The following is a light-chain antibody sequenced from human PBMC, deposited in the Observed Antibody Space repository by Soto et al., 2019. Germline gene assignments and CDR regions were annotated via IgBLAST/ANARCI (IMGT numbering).Light chain of an antibody. J-gene: IGKJ1*01. CDR1: QSASGSY. Sequence: EIVLTQSPGTLSLSPGERATLFCRASQSASGSYLAWYQQKPGQAPRLLIYGASSRATGIPDRFSGRRYGSDFSLTISSLEPEGFAEYYSQYHGTSPPLWTFGQGTKVDI. CDR3: QYHGTSPPLWT. V-gene: IGKV3-20*01. CDR2: GAS.